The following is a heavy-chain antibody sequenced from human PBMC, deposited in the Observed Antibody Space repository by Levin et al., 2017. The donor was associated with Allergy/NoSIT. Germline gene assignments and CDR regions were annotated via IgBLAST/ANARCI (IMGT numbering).Heavy chain of an antibody. Sequence: LSLTCAASGFTFSPSYMHWVRQAPGKGLAWVSHIHSDTSITNYADSVKGRFTISRDNAKNTLYLQMNSLRAEDTAVYYCARGGCSATSCLDYWGQGTLVTVSS. V-gene: IGHV3-74*01. CDR1: GFTFSPSY. J-gene: IGHJ4*02. CDR3: ARGGCSATSCLDY. D-gene: IGHD2-2*01. CDR2: IHSDTSIT.